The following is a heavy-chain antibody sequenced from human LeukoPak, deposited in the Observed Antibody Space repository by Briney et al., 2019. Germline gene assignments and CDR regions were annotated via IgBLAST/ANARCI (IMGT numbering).Heavy chain of an antibody. J-gene: IGHJ4*02. CDR2: IIPIFGTA. Sequence: SVKVSCKASGGTFSSYAISWVRQAPGQGLEWMGGIIPIFGTASYAQKFQGRVTITTDESTSTAYKELSSLRSEDTAVYYCARGTPDDYYDSSGFNYYFDYWGQGTLVTVSS. V-gene: IGHV1-69*05. CDR3: ARGTPDDYYDSSGFNYYFDY. D-gene: IGHD3-22*01. CDR1: GGTFSSYA.